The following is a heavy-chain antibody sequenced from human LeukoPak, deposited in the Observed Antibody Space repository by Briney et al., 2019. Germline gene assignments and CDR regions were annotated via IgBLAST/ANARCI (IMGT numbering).Heavy chain of an antibody. Sequence: TETLWLTCAVSGGSISSSNWWSWVRQPPGKGLEWIGEIYHSGSTNYNPSLKSRVTISVDKSKNQFSLKLSSVTAADTAVYYCARSGWFGELLGETGWFDPWGQGTLVTVSS. CDR3: ARSGWFGELLGETGWFDP. CDR1: GGSISSSNW. D-gene: IGHD3-10*01. V-gene: IGHV4-4*02. CDR2: IYHSGST. J-gene: IGHJ5*02.